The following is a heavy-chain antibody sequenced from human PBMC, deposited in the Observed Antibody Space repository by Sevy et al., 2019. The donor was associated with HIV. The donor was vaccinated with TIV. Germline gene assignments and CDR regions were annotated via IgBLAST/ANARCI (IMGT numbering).Heavy chain of an antibody. D-gene: IGHD2-21*02. Sequence: GGSLRLSCSASGFTFSSYALLWVRQAPGKGLEWVSLISYDGRNKYYSDSVKGRFATSRDESKTTLFLQMESVRTEDTAIYYCARVGVSYCTDDCYHRFDYWGRGTLVTVSS. CDR2: ISYDGRNK. CDR1: GFTFSSYA. V-gene: IGHV3-30*09. CDR3: ARVGVSYCTDDCYHRFDY. J-gene: IGHJ4*02.